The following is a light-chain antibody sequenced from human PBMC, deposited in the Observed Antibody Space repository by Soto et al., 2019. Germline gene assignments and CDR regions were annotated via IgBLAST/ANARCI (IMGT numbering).Light chain of an antibody. V-gene: IGLV2-11*01. CDR2: DVT. Sequence: QSVLTQLRSVSGSPGQSVTISCTGTSSDVGGHDYVSWFQQHPGKAPKLMIYDVTRRPSGVPDRFSGSKSGNTASLTISGLQAEDEADYYCCSYAGSYTLVFGGGTKLTVL. CDR1: SSDVGGHDY. J-gene: IGLJ2*01. CDR3: CSYAGSYTLV.